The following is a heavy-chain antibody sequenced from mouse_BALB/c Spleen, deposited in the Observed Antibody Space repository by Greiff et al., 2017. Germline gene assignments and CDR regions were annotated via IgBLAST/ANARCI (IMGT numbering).Heavy chain of an antibody. CDR1: GYSITSGYY. CDR3: ARERAFTTVVAPYWYFDV. CDR2: ISYDGSN. Sequence: VQLKESGPGLVKPSQSLSLTCSVTGYSITSGYYWNWIRQFPGNKLEWMGYISYDGSNNYNPSLKNRISITRDTSKNQFFLKLNSVTTEDTATYYCARERAFTTVVAPYWYFDVWGAGTTVTVSS. D-gene: IGHD1-1*01. V-gene: IGHV3-6*02. J-gene: IGHJ1*01.